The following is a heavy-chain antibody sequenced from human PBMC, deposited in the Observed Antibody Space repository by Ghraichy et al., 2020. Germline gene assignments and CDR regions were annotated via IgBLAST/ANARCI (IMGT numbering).Heavy chain of an antibody. V-gene: IGHV1-2*02. CDR3: ASQGMTYYYGSGIHFDY. Sequence: ASVKVSCKASGYTFTGYYMHWVRQAPGQGLEWMGWINPNSGGTNYAQKFQGRVTMTRDTSISTAYMELSRLRSDDTAVYYCASQGMTYYYGSGIHFDYWGQGTLVTVSS. J-gene: IGHJ4*02. CDR1: GYTFTGYY. D-gene: IGHD3-10*01. CDR2: INPNSGGT.